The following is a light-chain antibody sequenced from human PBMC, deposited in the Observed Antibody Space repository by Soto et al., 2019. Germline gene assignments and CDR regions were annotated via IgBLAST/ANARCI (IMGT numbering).Light chain of an antibody. CDR2: EVT. CDR1: SSDVGRYNY. Sequence: QSVLTQPASVSGSPGQSITISCTGASSDVGRYNYVSWYQLHPGKAPKLIIYEVTDRPSGVSNRFSGSKSGNTASLTISGLQAEDEAEYYCSSYTNINTRACVFGTGTKVTVL. V-gene: IGLV2-14*01. J-gene: IGLJ1*01. CDR3: SSYTNINTRACV.